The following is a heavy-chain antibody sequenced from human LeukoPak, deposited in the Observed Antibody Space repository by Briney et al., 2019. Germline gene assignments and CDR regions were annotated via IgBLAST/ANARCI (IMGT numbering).Heavy chain of an antibody. D-gene: IGHD6-19*01. J-gene: IGHJ4*02. Sequence: GGSLRLSCTGSGFNFGDYAVSWVRQAPGKGLEWVGFIRSKAYDGTTDYGASVKGRFTMSRDDSNSIAYLQMNSLRTEDTAVYYCTRDNGYSIGWYPDHWGQGTLVTVSS. CDR1: GFNFGDYA. CDR2: IRSKAYDGTT. V-gene: IGHV3-49*04. CDR3: TRDNGYSIGWYPDH.